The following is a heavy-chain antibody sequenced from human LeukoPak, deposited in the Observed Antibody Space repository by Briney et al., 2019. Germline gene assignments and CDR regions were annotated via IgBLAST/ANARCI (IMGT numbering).Heavy chain of an antibody. V-gene: IGHV3-30*18. CDR2: ISYDGSG. CDR3: ANGLAQGIAAQGMAVANRLFEY. Sequence: GGSLRLSCAASGFTFSSYGMDWVRQAPGKGLEWVAGISYDGSGYHEESVKGRFTISRDNSKNTLYLQMNGLRAEDTAVYYCANGLAQGIAAQGMAVANRLFEYWGQGTLVTVSS. J-gene: IGHJ4*02. D-gene: IGHD6-19*01. CDR1: GFTFSSYG.